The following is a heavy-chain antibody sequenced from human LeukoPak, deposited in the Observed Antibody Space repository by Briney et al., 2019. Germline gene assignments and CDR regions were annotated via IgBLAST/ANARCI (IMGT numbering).Heavy chain of an antibody. J-gene: IGHJ6*03. CDR1: GGSISSSSYY. D-gene: IGHD5-18*01. Sequence: SETLSLTCTVSGGSISSSSYYWGWIRQPPGKGLEWIGSIYYSGSTYYNPSLKSRVTISVDTSKNQFSLKLSSVTAADTAVYYCASSHRGYSYGFLGELLKNHYYYYMDVWGKGTTVTISS. V-gene: IGHV4-39*07. CDR2: IYYSGST. CDR3: ASSHRGYSYGFLGELLKNHYYYYMDV.